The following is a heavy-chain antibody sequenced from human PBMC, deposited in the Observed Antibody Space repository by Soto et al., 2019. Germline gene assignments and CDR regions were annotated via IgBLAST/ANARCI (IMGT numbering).Heavy chain of an antibody. J-gene: IGHJ5*02. V-gene: IGHV1-3*01. Sequence: GASVKVSCKACGYTFTSYVIHWVRQAPGQRLEWMGWINAANGDTKYSPKFQGRVTITRDTSASTAYMELSSLRSEDTAVYYCVRSHVSATRLDLFAPRGQRSLVLGSS. CDR2: INAANGDT. CDR1: GYTFTSYV. D-gene: IGHD6-6*01. CDR3: VRSHVSATRLDLFAP.